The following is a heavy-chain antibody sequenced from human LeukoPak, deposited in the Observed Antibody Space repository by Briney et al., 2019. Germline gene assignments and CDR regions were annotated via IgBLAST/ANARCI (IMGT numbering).Heavy chain of an antibody. CDR3: ARLLPSEYRSDWYFDL. D-gene: IGHD6-6*01. Sequence: SETLSLTCTVSGGSISSYYWSWIRQPPGKGLEWIGYIYYSGSTNYNPSLKSRVTISVDTSKNQFSLKLSSVTAADTAVYYCARLLPSEYRSDWYFDLWGRGTLVTVSS. CDR1: GGSISSYY. J-gene: IGHJ2*01. CDR2: IYYSGST. V-gene: IGHV4-59*08.